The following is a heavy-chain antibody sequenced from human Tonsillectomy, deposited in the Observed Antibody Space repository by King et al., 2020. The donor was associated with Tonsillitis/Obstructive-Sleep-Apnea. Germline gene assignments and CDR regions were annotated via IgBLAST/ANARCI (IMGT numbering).Heavy chain of an antibody. CDR3: ARDSGGSLDY. Sequence: VQLQESGPGLVKPSETLSLTCTVSGGSISSFYWSWIRQPPGKGLDWIGYIYYTGSTNYNPSLESRVTISVDTSKNQFSLKLTSVTAADTAVYYCARDSGGSLDYWGQGTLVTVSS. V-gene: IGHV4-59*01. J-gene: IGHJ4*02. CDR2: IYYTGST. CDR1: GGSISSFY. D-gene: IGHD1-26*01.